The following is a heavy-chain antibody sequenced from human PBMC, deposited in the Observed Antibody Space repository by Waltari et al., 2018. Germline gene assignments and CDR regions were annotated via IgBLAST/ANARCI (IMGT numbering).Heavy chain of an antibody. D-gene: IGHD2-8*02. CDR1: GYTFTDYY. V-gene: IGHV1-69-2*01. CDR3: AWLLVPTFFDI. CDR2: VDPEDGET. J-gene: IGHJ3*02. Sequence: EVQLVQSGAEVKKPGATVKISCKASGYTFTDYYMHWWQQAPGKGLEWMGRVDPEDGETIYAEKFQGRVTITADTSTDTAYMELSSLRSEDTAVYYCAWLLVPTFFDIWGQGTMVTVSS.